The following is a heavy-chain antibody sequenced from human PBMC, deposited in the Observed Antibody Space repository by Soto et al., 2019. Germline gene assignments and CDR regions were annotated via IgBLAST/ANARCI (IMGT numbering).Heavy chain of an antibody. CDR3: ARGGTTGGVDV. D-gene: IGHD3-16*01. V-gene: IGHV3-30*19. CDR2: TSYDGSDK. CDR1: GFTFRSYV. J-gene: IGHJ1*01. Sequence: QVQLVESGGGVVQPGTSLRVSCVGSGFTFRSYVIHWVRQAPGKGLEWVALTSYDGSDKYYDDSVRGRFTSSRDNSRNTVDLQMDSLRLEDTAIYYCARGGTTGGVDVWGQGTLVSVSS.